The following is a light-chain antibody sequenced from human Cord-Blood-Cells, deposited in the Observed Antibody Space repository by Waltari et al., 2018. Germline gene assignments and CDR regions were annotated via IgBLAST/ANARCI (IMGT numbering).Light chain of an antibody. CDR2: DVS. Sequence: ALTQPASVSGSPGQSITISCTGTSSDVGGYNYVSWYQQHPGKAPKLMIYDVSNRPSGVSNRFSGSKSGNTASLTISWLQAEDEADYYCSSYTSSSTWVFGGGTKLTVL. V-gene: IGLV2-14*03. J-gene: IGLJ3*02. CDR1: SSDVGGYNY. CDR3: SSYTSSSTWV.